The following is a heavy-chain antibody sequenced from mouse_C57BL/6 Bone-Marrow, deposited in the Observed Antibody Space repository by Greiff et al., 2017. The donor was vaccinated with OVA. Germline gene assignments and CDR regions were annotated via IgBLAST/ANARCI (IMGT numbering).Heavy chain of an antibody. Sequence: QVQLQQSGAELVRPGASVKLSCKASGYTFTDYYINWVKQRPGQGLEWIARIYPGSGNTYYNEKFKGKATLTAEKSSSTAYMQLSSLTSEDSAVYFCARRGRLLLDYWGQGTTLTVSS. CDR3: ARRGRLLLDY. J-gene: IGHJ2*01. CDR1: GYTFTDYY. V-gene: IGHV1-76*01. CDR2: IYPGSGNT. D-gene: IGHD2-10*01.